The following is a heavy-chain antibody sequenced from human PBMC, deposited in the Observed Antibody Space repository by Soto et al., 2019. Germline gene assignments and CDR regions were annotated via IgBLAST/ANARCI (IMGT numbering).Heavy chain of an antibody. CDR1: GDSVSSNSAA. Sequence: SQTLSLTCAISGDSVSSNSAAWNWIRQSPSRGLECLGRTYYRSKWYNYYAVSLKSRITINPDRYKNQFSLQLNSVTPEDTAVYYCARDRRRVLRNYYGSGSLHEGMDXWGQGTRVTAS. CDR2: TYYRSKWYN. CDR3: ARDRRRVLRNYYGSGSLHEGMDX. D-gene: IGHD3-10*01. V-gene: IGHV6-1*01. J-gene: IGHJ6*02.